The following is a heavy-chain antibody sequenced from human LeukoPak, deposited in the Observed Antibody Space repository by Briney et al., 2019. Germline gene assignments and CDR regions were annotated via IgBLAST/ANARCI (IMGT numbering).Heavy chain of an antibody. J-gene: IGHJ4*02. CDR2: ISNSGGST. V-gene: IGHV3-23*01. D-gene: IGHD1-26*01. CDR1: GFTFSSYG. CDR3: AVSSLGSYFSRGSSLFDY. Sequence: GSLRLSCAASGFTFSSYGMSWVRQAPGKGLEWVSAISNSGGSTPYADSVKGRFTISRDNSKNTLYLQMNSLRAEDTAVYYCAVSSLGSYFSRGSSLFDYWGQGTLVTVSS.